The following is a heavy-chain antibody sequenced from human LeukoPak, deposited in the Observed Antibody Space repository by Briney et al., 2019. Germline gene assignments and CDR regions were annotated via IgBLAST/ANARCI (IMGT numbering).Heavy chain of an antibody. D-gene: IGHD6-13*01. V-gene: IGHV4-39*01. CDR3: ARQGTYSSSWYFAFDI. Sequence: PSETLSLTCTVSGGSITNYYWGWIRQPPGKGLEWIGSIYYSGSTYYNPSLKSRVTISVDTSKNQFSLKLSSVTAADTAVYYCARQGTYSSSWYFAFDIWGQGTMVTVSS. CDR2: IYYSGST. CDR1: GGSITNYY. J-gene: IGHJ3*02.